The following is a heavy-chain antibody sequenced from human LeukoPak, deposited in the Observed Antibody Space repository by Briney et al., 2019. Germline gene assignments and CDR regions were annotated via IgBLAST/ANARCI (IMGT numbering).Heavy chain of an antibody. CDR2: IKSKTDGGTT. D-gene: IGHD5-18*01. V-gene: IGHV3-15*01. Sequence: PGGSLRLSCAASGFTFSNAWMSWVRQAPGKGLEWVGRIKSKTDGGTTDYAAPVKGRFTISRDNSKNTLYLQMNSLGAEDTAVYYCAKELWNSYAIDYWGQGTLVTVSS. CDR1: GFTFSNAW. CDR3: AKELWNSYAIDY. J-gene: IGHJ4*02.